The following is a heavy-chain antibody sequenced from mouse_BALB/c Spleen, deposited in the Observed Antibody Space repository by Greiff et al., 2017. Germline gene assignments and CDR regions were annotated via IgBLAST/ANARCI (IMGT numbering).Heavy chain of an antibody. V-gene: IGHV7-3*02. CDR1: GFTFTDYY. CDR2: IRNKANGYTT. CDR3: ARGLRLWYFDV. D-gene: IGHD1-2*01. J-gene: IGHJ1*01. Sequence: DVKLVESGGGLVQPGGSLRLSCATSGFTFTDYYMSWVRQPPGKALEWLGFIRNKANGYTTEYSASVKGRFTISRDNSQSILYLQMNTLRAEDSATYYCARGLRLWYFDVWGAGTTVTVSS.